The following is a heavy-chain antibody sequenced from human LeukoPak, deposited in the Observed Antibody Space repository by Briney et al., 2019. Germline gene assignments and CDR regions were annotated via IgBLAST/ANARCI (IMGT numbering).Heavy chain of an antibody. V-gene: IGHV3-66*01. D-gene: IGHD2-15*01. J-gene: IGHJ4*02. CDR2: IYRDGSA. CDR3: ARGPGWNYFDY. Sequence: GGSLRLSCAASGFTFSSYAMGWVRQAPGKGPEWVSFIYRDGSAIYADSVKGRFTISRDDSKNTVYLQMNSLEAEDTALYYCARGPGWNYFDYWGQGTLVIVSS. CDR1: GFTFSSYA.